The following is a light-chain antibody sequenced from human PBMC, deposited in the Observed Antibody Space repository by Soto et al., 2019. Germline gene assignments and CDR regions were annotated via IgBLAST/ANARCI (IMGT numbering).Light chain of an antibody. Sequence: DIQMTQSPSTLSASAGDRVTITCRASQSISSWLAWYQQKPGKAPNLLIYKASSLESGVPSRFSGSGSGTEFTLTISSLQPDDFATYYCQQYESYSVTFGQGTRLEIK. CDR1: QSISSW. CDR2: KAS. V-gene: IGKV1-5*03. J-gene: IGKJ5*01. CDR3: QQYESYSVT.